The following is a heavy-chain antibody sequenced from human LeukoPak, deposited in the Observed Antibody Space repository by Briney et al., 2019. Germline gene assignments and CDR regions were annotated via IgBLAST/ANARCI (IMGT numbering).Heavy chain of an antibody. CDR1: GFTFSYYA. CDR2: IRGNSGMR. D-gene: IGHD2-15*01. Sequence: GGSLRLSCAGSGFTFSYYAMSWVRQAPGKGLEWVSCIRGNSGMRFYSDSVRGRFTISRDNSKNTVYLQMDSLRVDDTAVYFCAKDQEDRGYPSSFDFWGQGTLVTVSS. CDR3: AKDQEDRGYPSSFDF. J-gene: IGHJ4*02. V-gene: IGHV3-23*01.